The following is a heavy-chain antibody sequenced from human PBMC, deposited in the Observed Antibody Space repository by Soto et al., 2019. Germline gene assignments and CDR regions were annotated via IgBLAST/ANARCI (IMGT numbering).Heavy chain of an antibody. V-gene: IGHV4-39*01. D-gene: IGHD2-15*01. J-gene: IGHJ6*02. CDR2: IFYSGST. Sequence: QLQLQESGPGLVKPSETLSLTCTVSGGSISSSSYYWGWIRQPPGKGLEWIGSIFYSGSTYYNPSIKSRVTISVDTSKNPFSLKLSSVTAADTAVYYCARHLTYCSAGSCYSDFPYYGMDVWGQGTTVTVSS. CDR3: ARHLTYCSAGSCYSDFPYYGMDV. CDR1: GGSISSSSYY.